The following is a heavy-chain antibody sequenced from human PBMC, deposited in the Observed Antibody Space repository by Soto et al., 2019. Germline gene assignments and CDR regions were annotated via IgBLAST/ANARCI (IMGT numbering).Heavy chain of an antibody. V-gene: IGHV3-13*01. D-gene: IGHD5-12*01. CDR1: GFTFSSYD. J-gene: IGHJ4*02. Sequence: EVQLVESGGGLVQAGGSLRLSCAASGFTFSSYDMHWVRQATGKGLEWVSAIGTAGDTYYPGSVKGRFTISRENAKNSLYLQMNSLRAEDTAVYYCAKGGNRGYSGYDSDYFDYWGQGTLVTVSS. CDR2: IGTAGDT. CDR3: AKGGNRGYSGYDSDYFDY.